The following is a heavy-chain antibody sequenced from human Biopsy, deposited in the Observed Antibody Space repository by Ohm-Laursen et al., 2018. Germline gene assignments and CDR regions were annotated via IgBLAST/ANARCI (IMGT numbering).Heavy chain of an antibody. CDR1: GFSLSARRMC. D-gene: IGHD6-13*01. J-gene: IGHJ6*02. CDR2: VDWDDYK. Sequence: TQTLTLTCSSSGFSLSARRMCVSWIHQAPGKALEWLARVDWDDYKDYSASLQTKLSISKDTSNDQMVLTVNNVDPADTATYYCARTPILIVSAGLVYRHRRHLQGMDVWGQGIAVTVS. V-gene: IGHV2-70*11. CDR3: ARTPILIVSAGLVYRHRRHLQGMDV.